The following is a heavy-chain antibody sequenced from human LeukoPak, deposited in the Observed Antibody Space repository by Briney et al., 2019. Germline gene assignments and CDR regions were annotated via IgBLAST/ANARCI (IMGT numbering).Heavy chain of an antibody. V-gene: IGHV4-61*02. CDR2: IYTSGST. CDR3: ARVTTGGYYNY. D-gene: IGHD3-22*01. J-gene: IGHJ4*02. CDR1: GFSISSGSYY. Sequence: MPSETLSLTCTASGFSISSGSYYWGWIRQPAGKGLEWIVRIYTSGSTNYNPSLKSRVTISLDTSENHFSLKLSSVTAADTAVYYCARVTTGGYYNYWGQGTLVTVSS.